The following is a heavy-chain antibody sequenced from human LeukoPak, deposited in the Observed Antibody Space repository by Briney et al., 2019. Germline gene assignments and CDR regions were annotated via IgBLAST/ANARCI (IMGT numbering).Heavy chain of an antibody. CDR2: IRYDGSKK. V-gene: IGHV3-30*02. CDR1: GFTFNKYD. D-gene: IGHD2-15*01. Sequence: GGSLRLSCAASGFTFNKYDMHWVRQAPGKELEWVTFIRYDGSKKYYADSVEGRFTISRDDSKNTLYLQMNSLRTEDTAVYYCAKDVYYCSSGSCPTYYYMDVWGKGTTVTVSS. J-gene: IGHJ6*03. CDR3: AKDVYYCSSGSCPTYYYMDV.